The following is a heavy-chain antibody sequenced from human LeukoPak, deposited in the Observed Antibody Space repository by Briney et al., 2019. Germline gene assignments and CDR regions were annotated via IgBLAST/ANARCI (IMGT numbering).Heavy chain of an antibody. CDR3: ARVGSSGYVHFDY. CDR2: IYYSGST. J-gene: IGHJ4*02. CDR1: GGSTSSSSYY. Sequence: SETLSLTCTVSGGSTSSSSYYWGWIRQPPGKGLEWIGSIYYSGSTYYNPSLKSRVTISVDTSKNQFSLKLSSVTAADTAVYYCARVGSSGYVHFDYWGQGTLVTVSS. D-gene: IGHD5-12*01. V-gene: IGHV4-39*01.